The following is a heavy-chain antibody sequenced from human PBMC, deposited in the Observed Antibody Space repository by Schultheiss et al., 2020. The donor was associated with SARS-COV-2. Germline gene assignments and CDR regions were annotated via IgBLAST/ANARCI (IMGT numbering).Heavy chain of an antibody. D-gene: IGHD2-21*02. CDR1: GGSISSYY. V-gene: IGHV3-11*05. CDR2: INGASSHT. J-gene: IGHJ5*02. Sequence: LSLTCTVSGGSISSYYWSWIRQPPGKGLEWISYINGASSHTDYADSVKGRFTISRDNAKKSLYLEMNSLRAEDTAVYYCARDGIRTAPGNWFDPWGQGILVTVSS. CDR3: ARDGIRTAPGNWFDP.